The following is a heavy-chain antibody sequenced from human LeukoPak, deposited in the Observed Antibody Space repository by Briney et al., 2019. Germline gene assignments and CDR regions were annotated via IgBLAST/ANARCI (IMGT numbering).Heavy chain of an antibody. J-gene: IGHJ5*02. CDR1: GGSFSGYY. CDR3: ARGGFGCSSSSCSNWFDP. Sequence: ASETLSLTCAVYGGSFSGYYWSWIRQPPGKGLEWIGEINHSGSTNYNPSLKSRVTMSLDTSKNQFSLKLSSVTAADTAVYYCARGGFGCSSSSCSNWFDPWGQGTLVTVSS. CDR2: INHSGST. D-gene: IGHD2-2*01. V-gene: IGHV4-34*01.